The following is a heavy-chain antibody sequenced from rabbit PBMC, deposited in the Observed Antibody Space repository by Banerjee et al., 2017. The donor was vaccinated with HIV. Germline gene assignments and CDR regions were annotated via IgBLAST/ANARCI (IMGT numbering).Heavy chain of an antibody. V-gene: IGHV1S45*01. Sequence: QEQLEESGGGLVQPGGSLTLTCTASGFSFSSSYYMCWVRQAPGKGLEWIACIYAGFSGTIHYASWAKGRFTISKTSSTTVTLQMTSLTAADTATYFCARDLAGVIGWNFNLWGQGTLVTVS. CDR3: ARDLAGVIGWNFNL. CDR2: IYAGFSGTI. D-gene: IGHD4-1*01. J-gene: IGHJ4*01. CDR1: GFSFSSSYY.